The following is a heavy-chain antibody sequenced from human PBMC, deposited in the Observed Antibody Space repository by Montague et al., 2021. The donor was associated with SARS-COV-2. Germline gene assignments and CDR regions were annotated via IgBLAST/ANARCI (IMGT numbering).Heavy chain of an antibody. D-gene: IGHD1-26*01. Sequence: SLRLSCAASGFTFSSYSMNWVRQAPGKGPEWVSSISSSSSYIYYADLVKGRFTISRDNAKNSLYLQMNSLRAEDTAVYYCARAYSGSYYPNFDYWGQGTLVTVSS. CDR3: ARAYSGSYYPNFDY. CDR1: GFTFSSYS. V-gene: IGHV3-21*01. CDR2: ISSSSSYI. J-gene: IGHJ4*02.